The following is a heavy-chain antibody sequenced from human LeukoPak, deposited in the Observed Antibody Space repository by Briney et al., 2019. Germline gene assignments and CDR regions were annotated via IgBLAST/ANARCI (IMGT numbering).Heavy chain of an antibody. CDR3: AKDWIVVPATGDLFDY. CDR1: GFTFSSHS. J-gene: IGHJ4*02. CDR2: ISGSGGST. V-gene: IGHV3-23*01. Sequence: GGSLRLSCAASGFTFSSHSMNWVRQAPGKGLEWVSGISGSGGSTYYADSVKGRFTISRDNSKNTLYLQMNSLRAEDTAIYYCAKDWIVVPATGDLFDYWGQGTLVTVSS. D-gene: IGHD3-22*01.